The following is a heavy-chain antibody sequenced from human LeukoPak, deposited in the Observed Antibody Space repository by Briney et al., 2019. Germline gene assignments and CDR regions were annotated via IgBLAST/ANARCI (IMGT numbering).Heavy chain of an antibody. D-gene: IGHD6-19*01. V-gene: IGHV4-59*01. J-gene: IGHJ4*02. CDR3: ARETSLPGYSGGLGFNY. CDR1: GSSISNWY. CDR2: IYDSGTT. Sequence: SETLSLTCTVSGSSISNWYWSWIRQPPGKGLEWIGHIYDSGTTNYNPSLKTRVTISLDTSKNQVSLKLRSVTAADTAIYYCARETSLPGYSGGLGFNYWGQGTLVTVSS.